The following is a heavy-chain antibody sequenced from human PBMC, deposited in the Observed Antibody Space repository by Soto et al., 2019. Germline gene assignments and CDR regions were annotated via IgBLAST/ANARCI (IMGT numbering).Heavy chain of an antibody. Sequence: SETLSLTCAVSGGSVSSTYWWSWVRQPPGKGLEWIGEIYHSGSANYNPSLKSRVIISVDNSKNQFSLKLSSVTAADTAVYYCARVVGGYYYGMDVWGQGTTVTVSS. V-gene: IGHV4-4*02. J-gene: IGHJ6*02. CDR1: GGSVSSTYW. CDR3: ARVVGGYYYGMDV. CDR2: IYHSGSA. D-gene: IGHD2-2*01.